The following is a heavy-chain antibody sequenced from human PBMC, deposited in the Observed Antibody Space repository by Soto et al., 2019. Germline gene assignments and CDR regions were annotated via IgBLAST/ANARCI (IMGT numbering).Heavy chain of an antibody. CDR2: IYYSGSA. CDR1: GGSISSGGYY. V-gene: IGHV4-31*03. CDR3: ARDGIVVVNNYGMDV. D-gene: IGHD2-21*01. Sequence: SETLSLTCTVSGGSISSGGYYWSWIRQHPGKGLEWIGYIYYSGSAYYNPSLKSRVTISVDTSKNQFSLKLSSVTAADTAVYYCARDGIVVVNNYGMDVWGQGTTVTVSS. J-gene: IGHJ6*02.